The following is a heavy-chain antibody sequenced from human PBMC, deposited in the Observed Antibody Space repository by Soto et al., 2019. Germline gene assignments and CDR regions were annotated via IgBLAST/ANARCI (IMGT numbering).Heavy chain of an antibody. CDR2: ISGYNGNT. V-gene: IGHV1-18*01. CDR1: GYTFTSYG. Sequence: QVQLVQSGDEVKKPGASVKVSCKACGYTFTSYGISWVRQAPGQGLEWMGWISGYNGNTNYAQKLQGRVTMTTDTSTSTAYMELRSLRSDDTAVYYCARVGKYDFWSGYFPDFDYWGQGTLVTVSS. J-gene: IGHJ4*02. CDR3: ARVGKYDFWSGYFPDFDY. D-gene: IGHD3-3*01.